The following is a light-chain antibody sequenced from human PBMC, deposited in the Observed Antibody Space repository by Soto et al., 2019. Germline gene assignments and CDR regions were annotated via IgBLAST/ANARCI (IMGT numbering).Light chain of an antibody. CDR3: SSYTSSRRV. J-gene: IGLJ2*01. CDR2: EVS. V-gene: IGLV2-14*01. CDR1: SSDVGGYNY. Sequence: SVLTQPASVSGSPGQSITISCTGTSSDVGGYNYVSWYQQHPGKAPKLMIYEVSNRPSGVSNRFSGSKSGNTASLTISGLQAEDEADYYCSSYTSSRRVFGGGTKVTVL.